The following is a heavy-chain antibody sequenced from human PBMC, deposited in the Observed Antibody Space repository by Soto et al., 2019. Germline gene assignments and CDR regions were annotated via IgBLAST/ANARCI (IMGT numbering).Heavy chain of an antibody. Sequence: QVQLVESGGGVVQPGRSLRLSCAASGFTFSSYGMHWVRQAPGKGLEWVAVISYDGSNKYYADSVKGRFTISRDNSKNTLYLQMNSLRAEHTAVYYCAKAILTADYYYYAMDVWGQGTTVTVSS. D-gene: IGHD2-21*02. J-gene: IGHJ6*02. CDR2: ISYDGSNK. CDR3: AKAILTADYYYYAMDV. V-gene: IGHV3-30*18. CDR1: GFTFSSYG.